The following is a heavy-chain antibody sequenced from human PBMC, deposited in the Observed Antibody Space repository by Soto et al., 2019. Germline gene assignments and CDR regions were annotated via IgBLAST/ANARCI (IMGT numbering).Heavy chain of an antibody. Sequence: PSETLSLTCTVSGDSISPYYWSWIRHPAGKXLEWIGRVYTSGSTIYNPCLESRVAMSVDTSNTQFSLKLTSVNAADTAVYYCARSYRQCTTTSCYYSTMEVWGQGSMVTVSS. V-gene: IGHV4-4*07. CDR3: ARSYRQCTTTSCYYSTMEV. D-gene: IGHD2-2*01. CDR1: GDSISPYY. CDR2: VYTSGST. J-gene: IGHJ6*02.